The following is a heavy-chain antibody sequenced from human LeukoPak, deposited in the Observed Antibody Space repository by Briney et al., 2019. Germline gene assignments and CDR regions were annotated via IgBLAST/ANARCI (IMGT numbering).Heavy chain of an antibody. CDR1: GYTFTSYG. J-gene: IGHJ4*02. D-gene: IGHD2-21*01. CDR3: ARDGGEGDY. CDR2: IIPIFGTA. Sequence: ASAKVSCKASGYTFTSYGISWVRQAPGQGLEWMGGIIPIFGTANYAQKFQGRVTITADESTSTAYMELSSLRSEDTAVYYCARDGGEGDYWGQGTLVTVSS. V-gene: IGHV1-69*13.